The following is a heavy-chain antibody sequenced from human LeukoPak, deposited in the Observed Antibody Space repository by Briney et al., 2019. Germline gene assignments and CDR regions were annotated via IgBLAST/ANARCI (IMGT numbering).Heavy chain of an antibody. CDR1: GYTFTGYY. CDR2: INPNSGGA. D-gene: IGHD2-8*01. CDR3: ARVTGYCTNGVCYENWFDP. J-gene: IGHJ5*02. Sequence: GASVKVSCKASGYTFTGYYMHWVRQAPGQGLEWMGWINPNSGGANYAQKFQGRVTMTRDTSISTAYMELSRLRSDDTAVYYCARVTGYCTNGVCYENWFDPWGQGTLVTVSS. V-gene: IGHV1-2*02.